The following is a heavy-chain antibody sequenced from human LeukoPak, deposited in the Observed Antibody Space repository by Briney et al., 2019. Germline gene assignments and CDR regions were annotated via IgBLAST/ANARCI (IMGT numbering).Heavy chain of an antibody. CDR1: GYTFTSYD. CDR2: MNPNSGNT. CDR3: ACLQWLVHDRYYDY. V-gene: IGHV1-8*01. Sequence: EASVKVSCKASGYTFTSYDINWVRQATGQGLEWMGWMNPNSGNTGYAQKLQGRVTMTTDTSTSTAYMELRSLRSDDTAVYYCACLQWLVHDRYYDYWGQGTLVTVSS. J-gene: IGHJ4*02. D-gene: IGHD6-19*01.